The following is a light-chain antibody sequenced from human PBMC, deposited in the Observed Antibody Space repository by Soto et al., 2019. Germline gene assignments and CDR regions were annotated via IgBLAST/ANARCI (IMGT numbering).Light chain of an antibody. V-gene: IGLV2-14*01. Sequence: QSALTQPASVSGSPGQSITISCTGTSSDVGGYNYVSWYQQYPGKAPKLIIYEVSNRPSGVSNRFSGSKSGNTASLTISGLPGEDEADYYCNSYTSSSTVVFGGGTKLTVL. J-gene: IGLJ2*01. CDR2: EVS. CDR3: NSYTSSSTVV. CDR1: SSDVGGYNY.